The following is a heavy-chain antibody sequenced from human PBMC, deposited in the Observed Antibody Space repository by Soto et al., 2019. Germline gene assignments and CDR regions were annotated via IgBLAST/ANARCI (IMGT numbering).Heavy chain of an antibody. CDR2: IYPGDSDT. Sequence: PGESLKISCKGSGFSFISYWIGWVRQMPGKGLEWMGIIYPGDSDTRYSPSFQGQVTISADKSITTAYLQWSSLKASDTAIYYCARLQTTGGATGGMDVWGQGTTVNVSS. CDR3: ARLQTTGGATGGMDV. J-gene: IGHJ6*02. CDR1: GFSFISYW. V-gene: IGHV5-51*01. D-gene: IGHD1-1*01.